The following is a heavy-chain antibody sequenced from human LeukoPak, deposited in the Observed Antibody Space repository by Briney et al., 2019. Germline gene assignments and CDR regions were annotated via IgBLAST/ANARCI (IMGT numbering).Heavy chain of an antibody. D-gene: IGHD4-17*01. CDR1: GFTFSSYS. J-gene: IGHJ3*02. CDR2: ISSSSSYI. Sequence: GGSLRLSCAASGFTFSSYSMNWVRQVPGKGLEWVSSISSSSSYIYYADSVKGRFTISRDNAKNSLYLQMNSLRAEDTAVYYCATAGYDYGDYVYAFDIWGHGTMVTVSS. V-gene: IGHV3-21*01. CDR3: ATAGYDYGDYVYAFDI.